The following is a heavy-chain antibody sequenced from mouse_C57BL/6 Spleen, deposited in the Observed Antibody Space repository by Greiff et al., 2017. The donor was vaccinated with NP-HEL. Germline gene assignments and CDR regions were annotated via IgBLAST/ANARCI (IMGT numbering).Heavy chain of an antibody. CDR2: IYLRDGST. D-gene: IGHD2-4*01. CDR1: GYTFTDHT. V-gene: IGHV1-78*01. J-gene: IGHJ3*01. Sequence: QVQLQQSDAELVKPGASVKISCKVSGYTFTDHTIHWMKQRPEQGLEWIGYIYLRDGSTKYNEKFKGKATLTADKSCNTAYMQLNSLTSEDSAVYFCAREIYYDCDDGSFAYWGQGTLVTVSA. CDR3: AREIYYDCDDGSFAY.